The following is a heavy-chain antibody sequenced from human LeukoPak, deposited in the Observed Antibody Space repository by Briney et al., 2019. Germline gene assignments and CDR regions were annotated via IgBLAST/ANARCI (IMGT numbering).Heavy chain of an antibody. J-gene: IGHJ4*02. CDR1: GFSFSSYW. V-gene: IGHV3-74*01. Sequence: PGGSLRLSCGASGFSFSSYWMHWVRQAPGKGLVWVSGIHKDGSATNYADSVKGRFTISRDNAKNTLYLQMNSLRAEDTAVYYCARDRGGSYWVDYWGQGTLVTVSS. D-gene: IGHD1-26*01. CDR2: IHKDGSAT. CDR3: ARDRGGSYWVDY.